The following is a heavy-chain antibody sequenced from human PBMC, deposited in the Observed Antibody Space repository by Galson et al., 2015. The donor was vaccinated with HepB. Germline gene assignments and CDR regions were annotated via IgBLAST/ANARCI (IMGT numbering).Heavy chain of an antibody. CDR3: AKGVDYGASLYYFDY. J-gene: IGHJ4*02. V-gene: IGHV3-9*01. D-gene: IGHD4-17*01. Sequence: SLRLSCAASGFTFDDYAMHWVRQAPGKGLEWVSGISWNSGSIGYADSVKGRFTISRDNAKNSLYLQMNSLRAEDTALYYCAKGVDYGASLYYFDYWGQGTLVTVSS. CDR2: ISWNSGSI. CDR1: GFTFDDYA.